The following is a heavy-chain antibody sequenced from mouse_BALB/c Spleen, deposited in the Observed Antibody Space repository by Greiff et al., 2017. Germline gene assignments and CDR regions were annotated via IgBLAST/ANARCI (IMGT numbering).Heavy chain of an antibody. Sequence: QVQLQQSGAELAKPGASVKMSCKASGYTFTSYWMHWVKQRPGQGLEWIGYINPSTGYTEYNQKFKDKATLTADKSSSTAYMQLSSLTSEDSAVYYCARRTGAGDFDVWGAGTTVTVSS. CDR2: INPSTGYT. CDR3: ARRTGAGDFDV. D-gene: IGHD4-1*01. J-gene: IGHJ1*01. CDR1: GYTFTSYW. V-gene: IGHV1-7*01.